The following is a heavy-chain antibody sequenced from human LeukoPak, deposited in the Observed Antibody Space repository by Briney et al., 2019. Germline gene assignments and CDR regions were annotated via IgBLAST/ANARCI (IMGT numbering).Heavy chain of an antibody. Sequence: SETLSLTCTVSGYAITSGGFSWNWIRQSPGKGLEWIGCIYDRGPAYYNPSLKSRFTTSVDRPKNQFFLNVTSLTAADTAVYFCARSRQASGLFNSWGQGTLVVVSS. V-gene: IGHV4-30-2*06. CDR2: IYDRGPA. CDR3: ARSRQASGLFNS. J-gene: IGHJ5*01. D-gene: IGHD3-10*01. CDR1: GYAITSGGFS.